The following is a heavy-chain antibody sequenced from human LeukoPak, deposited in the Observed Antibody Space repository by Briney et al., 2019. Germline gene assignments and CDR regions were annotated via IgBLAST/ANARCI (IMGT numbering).Heavy chain of an antibody. D-gene: IGHD2-15*01. V-gene: IGHV4-59*01. Sequence: SETLSLTCTVSGGSISSYYWSWIRQSPGKGLEWIGYIYYSGSTNYNPSLKSRVTISVDTSKNQFSLKLSSVTAADTAVYYCARVSAATIDYWGQGTLVTVSS. CDR2: IYYSGST. CDR3: ARVSAATIDY. J-gene: IGHJ4*02. CDR1: GGSISSYY.